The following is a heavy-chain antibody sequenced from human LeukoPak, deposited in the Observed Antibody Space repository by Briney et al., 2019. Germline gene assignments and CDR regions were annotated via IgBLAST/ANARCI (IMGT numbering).Heavy chain of an antibody. D-gene: IGHD3-10*01. CDR1: GGSISTSSYY. CDR2: IFYSGST. V-gene: IGHV4-61*05. CDR3: ARWFSSSGPFDY. J-gene: IGHJ4*02. Sequence: SETLSLTCTVSGGSISTSSYYCGWVRQPPGKGLEWIGNIFYSGSTNYNPSLKSRVTISVDTSKNQFSLKLSSVTAADTAVYYCARWFSSSGPFDYWGQGVPVTVSS.